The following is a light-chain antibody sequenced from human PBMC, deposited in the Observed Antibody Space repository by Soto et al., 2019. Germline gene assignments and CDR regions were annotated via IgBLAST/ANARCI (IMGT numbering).Light chain of an antibody. V-gene: IGLV2-14*01. CDR1: SIDVGRYNY. Sequence: QSVLTQPASVSGSPGQSITISCTGTSIDVGRYNYVCWYQQHPGKAPKLMIFFVTNRPSGVSDCFAGSKSANTASLTISGLQAEDEADYYCSSYATSSTLVFGTGTKLTVL. CDR3: SSYATSSTLV. CDR2: FVT. J-gene: IGLJ1*01.